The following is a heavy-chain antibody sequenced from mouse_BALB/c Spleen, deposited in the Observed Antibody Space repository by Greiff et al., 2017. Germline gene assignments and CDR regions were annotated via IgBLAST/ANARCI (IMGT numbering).Heavy chain of an antibody. V-gene: IGHV5-17*02. Sequence: EVMLVESGGGLVQPGGSRKLSCAASGFTFSSFGMHWVRQAPEKGLEWVAYISSGSSTIYYADTVKGRFTISRDNPKNNLFLQMTSPRSEDTAVYYCVRDGGDDYDDWYFDVWGAGTTVTVSS. CDR3: VRDGGDDYDDWYFDV. CDR1: GFTFSSFG. CDR2: ISSGSSTI. J-gene: IGHJ1*01. D-gene: IGHD2-4*01.